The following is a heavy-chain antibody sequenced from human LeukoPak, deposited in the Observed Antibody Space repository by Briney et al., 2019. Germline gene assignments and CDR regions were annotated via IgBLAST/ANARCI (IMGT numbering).Heavy chain of an antibody. D-gene: IGHD3-16*01. CDR3: ASGGYGKRLYYGMDV. V-gene: IGHV4-30-2*01. CDR1: GGSISSGGYS. J-gene: IGHJ6*02. Sequence: PSETLSLTCAVSGGSISSGGYSWSWIRQPPGKGLEWIGYIYHSGSTYYNPSLKSRVTISVDRSKNQFSLKLSSVTAADTAVYYCASGGYGKRLYYGMDVWGQGTTVTVSS. CDR2: IYHSGST.